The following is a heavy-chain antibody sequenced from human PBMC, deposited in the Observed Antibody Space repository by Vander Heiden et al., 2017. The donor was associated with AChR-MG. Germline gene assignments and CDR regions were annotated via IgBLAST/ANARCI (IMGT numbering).Heavy chain of an antibody. CDR3: ASRGYCSGGSCD. CDR2: ISSSGNTI. Sequence: EVQLVESGGGLVQPGGSLRLSCEASGFSFSSYEMNWVRQAPGKGLEWVSYISSSGNTIYYADPVKGRFTISRDNAKNSLYLQMNSLRAEDTAVYYCASRGYCSGGSCDWGQGTLVTVSS. V-gene: IGHV3-48*03. CDR1: GFSFSSYE. J-gene: IGHJ4*02. D-gene: IGHD2-15*01.